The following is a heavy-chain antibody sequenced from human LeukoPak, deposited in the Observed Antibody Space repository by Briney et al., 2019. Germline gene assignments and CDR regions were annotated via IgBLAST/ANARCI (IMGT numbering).Heavy chain of an antibody. CDR3: AGAGGDYYYFDY. D-gene: IGHD3-16*01. Sequence: PSETLSLTCTVSGGSISSYYWSWIRQPPGKGLEWIGYIYYSGSTNYNPSLKSRVTISVDTSKNQFSLKLSSVTAADTAVYYCAGAGGDYYYFDYWGQGTLVTVSS. V-gene: IGHV4-59*01. CDR1: GGSISSYY. J-gene: IGHJ4*02. CDR2: IYYSGST.